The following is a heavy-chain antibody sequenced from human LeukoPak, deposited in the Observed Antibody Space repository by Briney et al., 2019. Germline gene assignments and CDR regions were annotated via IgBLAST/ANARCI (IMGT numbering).Heavy chain of an antibody. CDR2: IRSKANSYAA. V-gene: IGHV3-73*01. CDR3: TRLIFNPISY. J-gene: IGHJ4*02. CDR1: GFTFSGSA. Sequence: GGSLRLSCAASGFTFSGSAMHWARQASGKGLEWVGRIRSKANSYAAAYAASVKGRFTISRDDSKNTAYLQMNSLKTEDTAVYYCTRLIFNPISYWGQGTLVTVSS.